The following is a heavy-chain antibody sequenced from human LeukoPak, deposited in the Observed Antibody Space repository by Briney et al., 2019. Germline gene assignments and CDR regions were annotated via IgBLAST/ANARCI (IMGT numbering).Heavy chain of an antibody. Sequence: GGSLRLSCAASGFTFSSYTMTWVRQAPGKGLEWVSCISGGDDKTYYADSVKGRFTISRDDSKTTLYLQMNSLRAEDAAVYYWARDLGRLLYRHFDLWGRGTLVTVSS. CDR2: ISGGDDKT. V-gene: IGHV3-23*01. CDR3: ARDLGRLLYRHFDL. CDR1: GFTFSSYT. D-gene: IGHD7-27*01. J-gene: IGHJ2*01.